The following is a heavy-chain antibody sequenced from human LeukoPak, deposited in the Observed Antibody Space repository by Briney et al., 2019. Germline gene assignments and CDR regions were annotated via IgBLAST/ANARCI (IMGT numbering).Heavy chain of an antibody. J-gene: IGHJ6*02. V-gene: IGHV1-46*01. Sequence: ASVKVSCKASGYTFTSYYMHWVRQAPGQGLEWMGIINPSGGSTSYAQKFQGRVTMTRDMSTSTVYMELSSLRSEDTAVYYCARDPKITMVRGVIPLWSDYGMDVWGQGTTVTVSS. CDR1: GYTFTSYY. D-gene: IGHD3-10*01. CDR3: ARDPKITMVRGVIPLWSDYGMDV. CDR2: INPSGGST.